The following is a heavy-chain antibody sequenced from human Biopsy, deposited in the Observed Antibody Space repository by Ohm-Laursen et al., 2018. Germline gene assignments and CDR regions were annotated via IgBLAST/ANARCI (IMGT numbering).Heavy chain of an antibody. CDR1: GGSVSSNVHY. V-gene: IGHV4-39*01. J-gene: IGHJ5*02. CDR3: ARHPTGFWFDP. CDR2: VFHSGIT. Sequence: LSLTCTVSGGSVSSNVHYWAWIRQPPGKGLECIGTVFHSGITFYNPSLKSRVTISIDTSKNQFSLNLSSVTAADTAVYYCARHPTGFWFDPWGQGTLVTVSS.